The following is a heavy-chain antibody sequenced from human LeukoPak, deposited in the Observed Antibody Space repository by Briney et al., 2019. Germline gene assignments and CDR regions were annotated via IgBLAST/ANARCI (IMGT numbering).Heavy chain of an antibody. CDR1: GGSISSGGYS. Sequence: SETLSLTCAVSGGSISSGGYSWGWIRQPPGKGLEWIGYIYHSGSTYYNPSLKSRVTISVDRSKNQFSLKLSSVTAADTAVYYCARDPDYWGQGTLVTVSS. CDR2: IYHSGST. V-gene: IGHV4-30-2*01. J-gene: IGHJ4*02. CDR3: ARDPDY.